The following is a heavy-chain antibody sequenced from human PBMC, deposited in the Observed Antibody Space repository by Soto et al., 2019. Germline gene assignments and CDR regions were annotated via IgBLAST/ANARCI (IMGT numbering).Heavy chain of an antibody. D-gene: IGHD3-10*01. V-gene: IGHV4-4*02. CDR1: GGSVSSTYW. CDR2: IYHSGST. CDR3: ARDQNGSGNYYTRYFDY. Sequence: PSQTLSLTCGVSGGSVSSTYWWSWVRQSPGKGLEWIGEIYHSGSTNYNPSLKSRVTISVDKSKNQFSLNLSSVTAADTAVYYCARDQNGSGNYYTRYFDYWGQGTLVTVSS. J-gene: IGHJ4*02.